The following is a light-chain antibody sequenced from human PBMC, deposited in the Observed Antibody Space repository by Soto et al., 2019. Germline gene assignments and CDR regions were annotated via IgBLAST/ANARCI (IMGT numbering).Light chain of an antibody. CDR2: RAS. CDR3: QQYETYSGT. CDR1: QSINTW. Sequence: DIQMTQSPSSLSASVGDRVTITCRASQSINTWLAWYQQKPWKAPKLLIYRASILVNGVPSRFSGSGSGTEFTLTISSLQPDDFSNYYCQQYETYSGTFGPGTKVDL. V-gene: IGKV1-5*03. J-gene: IGKJ3*01.